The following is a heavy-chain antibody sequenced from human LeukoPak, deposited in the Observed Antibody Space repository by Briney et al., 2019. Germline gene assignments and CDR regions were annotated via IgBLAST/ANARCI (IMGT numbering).Heavy chain of an antibody. CDR3: ARVSQPQQPLDY. CDR1: GFTFSDYR. V-gene: IGHV3-74*01. Sequence: GGSLRLSCAASGFTFSDYRMHWVRQGPGKGLVWVSRIESDVSDTSYADSVKGRFTISRDNAKNTLYLQMNSLRAEDTAVYYCARVSQPQQPLDYWGQGTLVTVSS. CDR2: IESDVSDT. J-gene: IGHJ4*02. D-gene: IGHD6-13*01.